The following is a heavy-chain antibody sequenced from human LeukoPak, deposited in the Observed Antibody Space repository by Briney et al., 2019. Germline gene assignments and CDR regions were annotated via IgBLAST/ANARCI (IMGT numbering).Heavy chain of an antibody. CDR1: GASFSDTNYY. CDR3: ASPSKLVISRGGFDI. Sequence: SETLSLTCTVSGASFSDTNYYWAWIRQPPGKGLEWIGSIYFSETKYNPSLKSRITISGDTSKNQFSLKLSSVTAADTAVYYCASPSKLVISRGGFDIWGQGTMVTVSA. J-gene: IGHJ3*02. CDR2: IYFSET. D-gene: IGHD3-22*01. V-gene: IGHV4-39*01.